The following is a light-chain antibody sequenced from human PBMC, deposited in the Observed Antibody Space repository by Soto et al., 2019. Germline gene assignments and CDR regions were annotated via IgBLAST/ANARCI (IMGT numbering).Light chain of an antibody. CDR3: QQYNTFSFT. J-gene: IGKJ2*01. V-gene: IGKV1-5*03. CDR1: RAISDW. CDR2: RAS. Sequence: DIQMTQSPSTLSASLGDRVTITCRASRAISDWLAWYQQRLGKAPKLLSYRASRLKSGVPSRFSGSGSGTEFTLTISGLQPDDFGTYYCQQYNTFSFTFGQGTKLEI.